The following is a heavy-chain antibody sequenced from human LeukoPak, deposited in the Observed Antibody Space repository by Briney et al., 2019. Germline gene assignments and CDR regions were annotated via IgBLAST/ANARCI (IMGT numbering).Heavy chain of an antibody. V-gene: IGHV4-59*01. CDR3: ARVEQQLVMGGWFDP. Sequence: PSETLSLTCTVSGGSISSYYWSWIRQPPGKGLEWIGYIYYSGSTNYNPSLKSRVTISVDTSKNQFSLKLSFVTAADTAVYYCARVEQQLVMGGWFDPWGQGTLVTVSS. CDR2: IYYSGST. D-gene: IGHD6-13*01. CDR1: GGSISSYY. J-gene: IGHJ5*02.